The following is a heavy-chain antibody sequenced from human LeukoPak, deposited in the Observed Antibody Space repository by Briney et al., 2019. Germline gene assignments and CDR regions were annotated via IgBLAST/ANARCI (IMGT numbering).Heavy chain of an antibody. D-gene: IGHD1-26*01. CDR2: ISWNSGSI. CDR3: AKDKGSGSYSGFYYFDY. V-gene: IGHV3-9*03. J-gene: IGHJ4*02. CDR1: GFTFDDYA. Sequence: PGGSLRLSCAASGFTFDDYAMHWVRQAPGKGLEWVSGISWNSGSIGYADSVKGRFTISRDNAKNSLYLQMNSLRAEDMALYYCAKDKGSGSYSGFYYFDYWGQGTLVTVSS.